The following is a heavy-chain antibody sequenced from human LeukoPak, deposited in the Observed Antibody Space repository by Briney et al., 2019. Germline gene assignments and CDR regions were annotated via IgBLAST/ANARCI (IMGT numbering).Heavy chain of an antibody. CDR1: GGSISSSSYY. J-gene: IGHJ4*02. Sequence: SETLSLTCTVSGGSISSSSYYWGWVRQPPGRGLECIGSIYYSGSTYYNPSLKSRVTISVDTSKNLFSLKLSSVTAADTAVYYCARLISVYYFDSWGQGTLVTVSS. CDR2: IYYSGST. V-gene: IGHV4-39*01. D-gene: IGHD2/OR15-2a*01. CDR3: ARLISVYYFDS.